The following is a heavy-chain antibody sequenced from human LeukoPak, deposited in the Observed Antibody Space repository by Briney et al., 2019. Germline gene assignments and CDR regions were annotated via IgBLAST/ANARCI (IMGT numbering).Heavy chain of an antibody. Sequence: GGSLRLSCGVSGVTFSSYDMNWVRQAPGKGLEWVSYISSSSSTIYYADSVKGRFTISRDNAKNSLYLQMNSPRVEDTAVYYCAREASSGWHYFDYWGQGTLVTVSS. V-gene: IGHV3-48*01. CDR3: AREASSGWHYFDY. CDR2: ISSSSSTI. J-gene: IGHJ4*02. CDR1: GVTFSSYD. D-gene: IGHD6-19*01.